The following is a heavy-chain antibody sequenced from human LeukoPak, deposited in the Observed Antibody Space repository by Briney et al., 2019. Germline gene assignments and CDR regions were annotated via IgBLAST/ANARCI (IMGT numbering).Heavy chain of an antibody. CDR2: IRYDGSNK. CDR3: ARESMGISYYMDV. V-gene: IGHV3-30*02. D-gene: IGHD6-13*01. CDR1: GFTFSSYA. Sequence: GGSLRLSCAASGFTFSSYAMSWVRQAPGKGLEWVAFIRYDGSNKYYADSVKGRFTISRDNSKNTLYLQMNSLRAEDTAVYYCARESMGISYYMDVWGKGTTVTISS. J-gene: IGHJ6*03.